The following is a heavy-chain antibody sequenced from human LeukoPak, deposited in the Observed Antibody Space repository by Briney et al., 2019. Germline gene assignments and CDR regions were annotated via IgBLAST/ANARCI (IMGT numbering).Heavy chain of an antibody. Sequence: GGSLRLSCAASGFTFNDYYMSWVRQAPGKGLEWVSAISGSGGSTYYADSVKGRFTISRDNSKNTLYLQMSSLRAEDTAVYYCAKDRSCSGGSCYYDAFDIWGQGTMVTVSS. CDR2: ISGSGGST. V-gene: IGHV3-23*01. D-gene: IGHD2-15*01. CDR3: AKDRSCSGGSCYYDAFDI. CDR1: GFTFNDYY. J-gene: IGHJ3*02.